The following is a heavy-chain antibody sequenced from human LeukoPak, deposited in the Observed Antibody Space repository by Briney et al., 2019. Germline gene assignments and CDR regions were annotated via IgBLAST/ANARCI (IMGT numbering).Heavy chain of an antibody. Sequence: GESLKISCEASGYTFSNYWIGWVRQMPGKGLERMGIIYPDDSDTKYSPSFQGQVTISADKSISTAYLQWSSLKASDTAMYYCASSRDSSGYYYLIWGQGTLVTVSS. CDR3: ASSRDSSGYYYLI. CDR2: IYPDDSDT. CDR1: GYTFSNYW. D-gene: IGHD3-22*01. V-gene: IGHV5-51*01. J-gene: IGHJ4*02.